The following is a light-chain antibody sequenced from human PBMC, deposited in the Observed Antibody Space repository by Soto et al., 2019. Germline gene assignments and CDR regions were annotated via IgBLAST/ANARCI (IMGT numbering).Light chain of an antibody. J-gene: IGLJ1*01. Sequence: QSVLTQPASMSGSPGQSITISCTGSSSDIGNYKYVSWYQQHPGKAPKLIIYEVSNRPSGVSLRFSGSKSANTASLTLSGLQADDEAEYYCQSYDSSLSGYVFGTGTKVTVL. CDR1: SSDIGNYKY. CDR2: EVS. V-gene: IGLV2-14*01. CDR3: QSYDSSLSGYV.